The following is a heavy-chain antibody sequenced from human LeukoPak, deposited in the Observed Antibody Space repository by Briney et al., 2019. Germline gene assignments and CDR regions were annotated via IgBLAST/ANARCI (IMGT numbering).Heavy chain of an antibody. Sequence: SETLFLTCTVSGGSISSYYWSWIRQPPGKGLEWIGYLYYSGGTNYNPSLKSRVTISVDTSKNQFSLKLTSVTAADTAVYYCARLRRDGYSYFDYWGQGTLVAVSS. D-gene: IGHD5-24*01. V-gene: IGHV4-59*08. CDR3: ARLRRDGYSYFDY. CDR2: LYYSGGT. CDR1: GGSISSYY. J-gene: IGHJ4*02.